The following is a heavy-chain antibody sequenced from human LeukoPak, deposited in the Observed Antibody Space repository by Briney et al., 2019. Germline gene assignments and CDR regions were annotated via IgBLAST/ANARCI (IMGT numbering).Heavy chain of an antibody. J-gene: IGHJ6*02. CDR2: INHSVST. V-gene: IGHV4-34*01. D-gene: IGHD4-11*01. CDR3: ARVAVTYYYYYGMDV. CDR1: GGSFSGYY. Sequence: SETLSLTCAVYGGSFSGYYWSWIRQPPGKGLEWIGEINHSVSTNYNPSLKSRVTVSVDTSKNQFSLKLSSVTAADTAVYYCARVAVTYYYYYGMDVWGQGTTVTVSS.